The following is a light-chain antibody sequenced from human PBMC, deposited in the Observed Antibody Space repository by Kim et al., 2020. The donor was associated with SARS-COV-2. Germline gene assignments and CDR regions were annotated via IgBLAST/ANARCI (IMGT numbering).Light chain of an antibody. CDR3: QQSYSTPFT. CDR1: QRISSN. V-gene: IGKV1-39*01. J-gene: IGKJ3*01. CDR2: AAS. Sequence: DIQMTQSPSSLSASIGDRVTITCRASQRISSNLNWYQQKPGKAPSLLIYAASSLQSGVPSRFSGSGSGTDFTLTIISLQPEDFATYFCQQSYSTPFTFGPGTKVDIK.